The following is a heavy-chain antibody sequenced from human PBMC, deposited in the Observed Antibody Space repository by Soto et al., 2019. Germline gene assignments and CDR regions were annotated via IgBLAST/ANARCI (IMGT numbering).Heavy chain of an antibody. V-gene: IGHV5-10-1*01. CDR3: ATHYDILTGYSNDAFDI. J-gene: IGHJ3*02. D-gene: IGHD3-9*01. CDR1: GYSFTSYW. CDR2: IDPSDSYT. Sequence: GESLKISFKGSGYSFTSYWISWVRQMPGKGLEWMGRIDPSDSYTNYSPSFQGHVTISADKSISTAYLQWSSLKASDTAMYYCATHYDILTGYSNDAFDIWGQGTMVTVSS.